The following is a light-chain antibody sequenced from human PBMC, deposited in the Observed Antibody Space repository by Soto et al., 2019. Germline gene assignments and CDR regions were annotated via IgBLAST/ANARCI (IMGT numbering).Light chain of an antibody. Sequence: QSVLTQPPSVSGAPGQRVSISCTGSSSNIGAGYDVHWYQHLPGTAPKLLIYANNNRPSGVPARFSGSKFGTAASLAISGLRSEDEAVYYCASWDDRLGAVIFGGGTKVTVL. J-gene: IGLJ2*01. V-gene: IGLV1-40*01. CDR2: ANN. CDR3: ASWDDRLGAVI. CDR1: SSNIGAGYD.